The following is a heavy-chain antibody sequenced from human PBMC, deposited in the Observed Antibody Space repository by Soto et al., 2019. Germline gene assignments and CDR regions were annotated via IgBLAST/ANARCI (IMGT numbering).Heavy chain of an antibody. CDR1: GGSVNSNSYS. D-gene: IGHD2-2*03. V-gene: IGHV4-39*01. Sequence: QVQVQESGPGLVKPSETLSLTCTVSGGSVNSNSYSWGWIRQSPGKGLEWIGTIYSSETTHYNPSLPSRGTISRDTALNEFSLRLRSGTAADTAGYYCGRLNGYCASTGCHGYYGMDVWGQGTTVTVSS. J-gene: IGHJ6*02. CDR2: IYSSETT. CDR3: GRLNGYCASTGCHGYYGMDV.